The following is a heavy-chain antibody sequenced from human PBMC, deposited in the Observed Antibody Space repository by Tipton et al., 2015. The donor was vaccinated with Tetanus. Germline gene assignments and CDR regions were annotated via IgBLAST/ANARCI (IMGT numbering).Heavy chain of an antibody. V-gene: IGHV3-23*01. D-gene: IGHD3-22*01. Sequence: SLRLSCAASGFTFSSYAMSWVRQAPGKGLEWVSAISGSGGSTYYADSVKGRFTISRDNSKNTLYLQMNSLRAEDTAVYYCAKDDSSGYYYGIDYWGQGTLVTVSS. CDR3: AKDDSSGYYYGIDY. J-gene: IGHJ4*02. CDR2: ISGSGGST. CDR1: GFTFSSYA.